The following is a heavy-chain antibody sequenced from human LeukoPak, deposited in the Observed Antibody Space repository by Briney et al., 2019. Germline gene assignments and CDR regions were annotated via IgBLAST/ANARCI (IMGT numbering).Heavy chain of an antibody. V-gene: IGHV3-9*01. CDR1: GFTFDDYA. D-gene: IGHD3-3*01. CDR3: AKGLRFLEWLFSPDFDY. CDR2: ISWNSGSI. J-gene: IGHJ4*02. Sequence: PGGSLRLPCAASGFTFDDYAMHWVRHAPGKGLEWVSGISWNSGSIGYADSVKGRLTISRDNAKNSLYLQMNSLRAEDTALYYCAKGLRFLEWLFSPDFDYWGQGTLVTVSS.